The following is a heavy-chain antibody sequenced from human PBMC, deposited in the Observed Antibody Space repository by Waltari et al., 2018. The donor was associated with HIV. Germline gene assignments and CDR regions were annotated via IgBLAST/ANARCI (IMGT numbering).Heavy chain of an antibody. V-gene: IGHV3-23*04. D-gene: IGHD6-19*01. Sequence: EVQLVESGGGLVQPGGSPRLSCAASGFTFSSYAINWVRQAPGKGLEWVSTISGSAVTTYYADSVRGRFTISKDSSKNTVFLQMNNLRDKDTAIYYCARTGWYRRGDFDYWGQGILVTVSS. CDR3: ARTGWYRRGDFDY. J-gene: IGHJ4*02. CDR2: ISGSAVTT. CDR1: GFTFSSYA.